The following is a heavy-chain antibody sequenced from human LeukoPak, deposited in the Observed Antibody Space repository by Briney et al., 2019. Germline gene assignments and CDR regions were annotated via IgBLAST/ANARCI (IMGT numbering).Heavy chain of an antibody. CDR3: ASFSSTSGGVDY. Sequence: ASVKVSCKASGYTFTGYYMHWVRQAPGQGLEWMGWINAYNGNTNYAQKLQGRVTMTTDTSTSTAYMELRSLRSDDTAVYYCASFSSTSGGVDYWGQGTLVTVSS. V-gene: IGHV1-18*04. CDR1: GYTFTGYY. D-gene: IGHD2-2*01. J-gene: IGHJ4*02. CDR2: INAYNGNT.